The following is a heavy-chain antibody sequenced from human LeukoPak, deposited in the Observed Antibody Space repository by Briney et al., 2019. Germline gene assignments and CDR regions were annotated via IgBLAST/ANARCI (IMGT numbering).Heavy chain of an antibody. V-gene: IGHV3-53*01. D-gene: IGHD6-25*01. J-gene: IGHJ6*03. CDR1: GFTVSSNY. CDR2: IYSGGST. CDR3: ARIAAGHYYYYMDV. Sequence: GGSLRLSCAASGFTVSSNYMSWVRQAPGKGLEWVSVIYSGGSTYYADSVKGRFTISRDNSKNTLYLQMNSLRAEDTAVYYCARIAAGHYYYYMDVWGKGTTVTVSS.